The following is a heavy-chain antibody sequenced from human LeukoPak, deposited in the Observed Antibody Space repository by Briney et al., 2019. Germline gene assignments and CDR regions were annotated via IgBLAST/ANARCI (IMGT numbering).Heavy chain of an antibody. CDR2: IGTKGDT. CDR3: AREMSDTVTWGWYFDL. V-gene: IGHV3-13*01. D-gene: IGHD4-17*01. CDR1: GLSFGSYD. Sequence: PGGSLRLSCAASGLSFGSYDMHWVRQATGKGLEWVSAIGTKGDTYYSDSVRGRFTISRENGKNSLYLQMNSLRAGDTAVYYCAREMSDTVTWGWYFDLWGRGTLVTVSS. J-gene: IGHJ2*01.